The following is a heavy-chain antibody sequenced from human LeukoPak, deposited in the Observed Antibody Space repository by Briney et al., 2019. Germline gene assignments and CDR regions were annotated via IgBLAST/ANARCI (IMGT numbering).Heavy chain of an antibody. J-gene: IGHJ4*02. V-gene: IGHV3-30-3*01. D-gene: IGHD3-10*01. Sequence: GGSLRLSCAASRFTFSSYAMHWVRQAPGKGLEWVAVISYDGSNKYYADSVKGRFTISRDNSKNTLHLQMNSLRAEDTAVYYCAGFLAYFDYWGQGTLVTVSS. CDR3: AGFLAYFDY. CDR1: RFTFSSYA. CDR2: ISYDGSNK.